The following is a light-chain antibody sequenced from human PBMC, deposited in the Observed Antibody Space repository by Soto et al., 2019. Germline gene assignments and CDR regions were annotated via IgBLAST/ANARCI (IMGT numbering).Light chain of an antibody. CDR1: NTDVGAYDY. J-gene: IGLJ1*01. Sequence: QSALTQPASVSGSPGQSITISCSGTNTDVGAYDYVSWYQQHPGKAPKLILYDVINRPSGVSDRFSGSKSGNTASLTISGLQAEDEAEYFCSSYSTISNLVFGTETKLTVL. CDR3: SSYSTISNLV. V-gene: IGLV2-14*03. CDR2: DVI.